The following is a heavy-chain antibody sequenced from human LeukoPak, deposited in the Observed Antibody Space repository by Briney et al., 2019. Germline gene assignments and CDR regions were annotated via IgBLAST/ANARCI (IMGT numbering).Heavy chain of an antibody. D-gene: IGHD3-22*01. CDR2: ISVSGGST. Sequence: GESLRLSCAASGFTFSSYAMSWVRQAPGKGLEWASGISVSGGSTAYADSVKGRFTISRDNPRNTLHMRMNSLRAEDTALYYCAIMHPYYDGNGYWVQWGQGTLVTVSS. CDR1: GFTFSSYA. J-gene: IGHJ4*02. V-gene: IGHV3-23*01. CDR3: AIMHPYYDGNGYWVQ.